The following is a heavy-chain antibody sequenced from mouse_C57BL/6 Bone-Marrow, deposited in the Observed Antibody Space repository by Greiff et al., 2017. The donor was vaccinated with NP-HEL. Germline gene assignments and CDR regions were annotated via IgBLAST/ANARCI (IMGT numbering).Heavy chain of an antibody. CDR1: GYAFSSSW. J-gene: IGHJ2*01. D-gene: IGHD1-1*01. CDR3: ARGRDYYGSSPFDY. V-gene: IGHV1-82*01. CDR2: IYPGDGDT. Sequence: VQLQQSGPELVKPGASVKISCKASGYAFSSSWMNWVKQRPGKGLEWIGRIYPGDGDTNYNGKFKGKATLTADKSSSTAYMQLSSLTSEDSAVYFCARGRDYYGSSPFDYWGQSTTLTVSS.